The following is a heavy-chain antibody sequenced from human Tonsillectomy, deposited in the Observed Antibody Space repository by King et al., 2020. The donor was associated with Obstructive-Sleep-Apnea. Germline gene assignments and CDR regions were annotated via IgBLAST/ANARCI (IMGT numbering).Heavy chain of an antibody. Sequence: VKLVESGGGLVQPGGSLRLSCAASGFTFSSYAMSWVRQAPGKGLEWVSAISGSGGSTYYADSVKGRFTISRDNSKNTLYLQMNSLRAEDTAVYYCAKDYQGYCSGGSCLRGAFDYWGQGTLVTVSS. V-gene: IGHV3-23*04. D-gene: IGHD2-15*01. CDR1: GFTFSSYA. CDR2: ISGSGGST. J-gene: IGHJ4*02. CDR3: AKDYQGYCSGGSCLRGAFDY.